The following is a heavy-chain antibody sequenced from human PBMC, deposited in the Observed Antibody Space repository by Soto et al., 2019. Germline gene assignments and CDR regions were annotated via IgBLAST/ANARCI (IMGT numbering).Heavy chain of an antibody. CDR3: ARATPSVATLGYGMDV. J-gene: IGHJ6*02. Sequence: QVQLQESGPGLVKPSQTLSLTCTVSGGSINSGGYYWNWIRQHPGRGLEWMGYIYYTGSTYYNPSPKSRIPFSIDTSRNQFSLKVNSVTAADTAVYYCARATPSVATLGYGMDVWGQGTTVVVSS. CDR1: GGSINSGGYY. D-gene: IGHD5-12*01. V-gene: IGHV4-31*03. CDR2: IYYTGST.